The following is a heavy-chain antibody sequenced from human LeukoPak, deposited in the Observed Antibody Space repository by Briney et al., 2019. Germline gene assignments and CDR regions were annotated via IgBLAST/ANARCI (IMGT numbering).Heavy chain of an antibody. CDR1: GFTVSSNY. D-gene: IGHD3-3*01. V-gene: IGHV3-53*01. Sequence: GGSLRLSCAASGFTVSSNYMSWVRQAPGKGLEWVSVIYSGGSTYYADSVKGRFTISKDNSKNTLYLQMNSLRAEDTAVYYCARAPYYDFNFDYWGQGTLVTVSS. J-gene: IGHJ4*02. CDR3: ARAPYYDFNFDY. CDR2: IYSGGST.